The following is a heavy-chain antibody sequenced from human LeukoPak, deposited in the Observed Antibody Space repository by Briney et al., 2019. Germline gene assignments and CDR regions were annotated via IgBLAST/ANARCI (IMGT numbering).Heavy chain of an antibody. J-gene: IGHJ4*02. CDR3: ARATYSSGPFGY. Sequence: PSETLSLTCTVSGYSISSGYYWGWIRQPPGKGLEWIGSIYHSGSTYYNPSLKSRVTMSVDTSENQVSLKLSSVTAADTAVYYCARATYSSGPFGYWGQGTLVTVSS. CDR2: IYHSGST. CDR1: GYSISSGYY. V-gene: IGHV4-38-2*02. D-gene: IGHD6-19*01.